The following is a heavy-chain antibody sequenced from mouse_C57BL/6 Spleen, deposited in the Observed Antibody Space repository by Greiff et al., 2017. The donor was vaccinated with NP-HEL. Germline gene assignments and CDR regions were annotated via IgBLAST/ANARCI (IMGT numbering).Heavy chain of an antibody. J-gene: IGHJ3*01. CDR1: GYAFSSSW. D-gene: IGHD3-2*02. Sequence: QVHVKQSGPELVKPGASVKISCKASGYAFSSSWMNWVKQRPGKGLEWIGRIYPGDGDTNYNGKFKGKATLTADKSSSTAYMQLSSLTSEDSAVYFCARTAQAPAWFAYWGQGTLVTVSA. CDR2: IYPGDGDT. CDR3: ARTAQAPAWFAY. V-gene: IGHV1-82*01.